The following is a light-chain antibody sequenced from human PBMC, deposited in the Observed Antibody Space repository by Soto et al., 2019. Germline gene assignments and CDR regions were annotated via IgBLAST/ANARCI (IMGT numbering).Light chain of an antibody. CDR2: DVS. Sequence: QSALTQPASVSGSPGQSITISCTGTSSDVGGYNYVSWYQQHPGKVPKLMIYDVSNRPSGVSNRFSGSKSGNMASLTISGLQAEDEADYYCSSYTSSSTWVFGGGTKLTVL. V-gene: IGLV2-14*01. J-gene: IGLJ3*02. CDR1: SSDVGGYNY. CDR3: SSYTSSSTWV.